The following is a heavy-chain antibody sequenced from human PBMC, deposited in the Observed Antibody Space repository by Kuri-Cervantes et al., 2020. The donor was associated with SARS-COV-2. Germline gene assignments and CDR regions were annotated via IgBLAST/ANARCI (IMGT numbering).Heavy chain of an antibody. J-gene: IGHJ6*03. CDR3: ARLRVGYCTGGVCGAYYMDV. CDR1: GGFISSSSYY. Sequence: SETLSLTCTVSGGFISSSSYYWGWIRQPPGKGLEWIGSIYYSGSTYYNPSLKSRVTISVDTSKNQFSLKLSSVTAADTAVYYCARLRVGYCTGGVCGAYYMDVWGKGTTVTVSS. V-gene: IGHV4-39*01. CDR2: IYYSGST. D-gene: IGHD2-8*02.